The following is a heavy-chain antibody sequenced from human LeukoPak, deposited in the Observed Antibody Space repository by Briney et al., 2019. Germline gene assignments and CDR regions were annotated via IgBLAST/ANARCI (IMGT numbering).Heavy chain of an antibody. V-gene: IGHV4-34*01. CDR1: GGSFSGYY. CDR3: ARDSSVDYYYFGMDV. CDR2: INHSGST. D-gene: IGHD2-15*01. Sequence: SETLSLTCAVYGGSFSGYYWSWIRQPPGKGLEWIGEINHSGSTNYNPSLKSRVTISLDTSKNQFSLNLRSVTTADTAVYYCARDSSVDYYYFGMDVWGQGTTVTVSS. J-gene: IGHJ6*02.